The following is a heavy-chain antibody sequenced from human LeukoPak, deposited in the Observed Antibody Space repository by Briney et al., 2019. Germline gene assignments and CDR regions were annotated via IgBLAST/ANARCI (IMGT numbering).Heavy chain of an antibody. Sequence: PGGSLRLSCTASGFTFSDYSVNWVRQAPGKGLEWVSCITGISDIYYADSVKGRLTISRDNAKNSLYLQMNSLRAEDTAVYYCARTTLNYGSGSYYLDYWGQGTLVTVSS. V-gene: IGHV3-69-1*01. J-gene: IGHJ4*02. D-gene: IGHD3-10*01. CDR2: ITGISDI. CDR3: ARTTLNYGSGSYYLDY. CDR1: GFTFSDYS.